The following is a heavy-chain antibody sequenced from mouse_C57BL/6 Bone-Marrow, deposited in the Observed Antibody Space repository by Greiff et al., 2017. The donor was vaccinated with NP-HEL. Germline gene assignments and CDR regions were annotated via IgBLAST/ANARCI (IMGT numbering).Heavy chain of an antibody. Sequence: QVQLKQSGPGLVQPSQSLSITCTVSGFSLTSYGVHWVRQSPGKGLEWLGVIWSGGSTDYNAAFISRLSISKDNSKSQVFFKMNSLQADDTAIYYCARPPYYDGSSYGYFDVWGTGTTVTVSS. D-gene: IGHD1-1*01. CDR2: IWSGGST. J-gene: IGHJ1*03. CDR3: ARPPYYDGSSYGYFDV. V-gene: IGHV2-2*01. CDR1: GFSLTSYG.